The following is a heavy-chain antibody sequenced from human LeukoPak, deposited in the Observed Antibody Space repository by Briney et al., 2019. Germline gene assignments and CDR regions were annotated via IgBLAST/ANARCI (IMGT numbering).Heavy chain of an antibody. J-gene: IGHJ4*02. CDR3: ARDPPAGTSPY. Sequence: PSETLSLTCAVYGGSFSGYYWSWIRQPPGKGLEWIGEINHSGSTNYNPSLKSRVTISVDTSKNQFSLKLTSLTAADTAVYYCARDPPAGTSPYWGQGTLVTVSS. CDR2: INHSGST. D-gene: IGHD1-7*01. CDR1: GGSFSGYY. V-gene: IGHV4-34*01.